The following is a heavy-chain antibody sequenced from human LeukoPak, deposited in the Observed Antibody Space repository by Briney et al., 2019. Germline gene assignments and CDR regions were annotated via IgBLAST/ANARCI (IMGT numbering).Heavy chain of an antibody. CDR1: GYSISSGYY. D-gene: IGHD1-26*01. CDR3: ARDPNRKWEPWGYNY. CDR2: IYHSGST. J-gene: IGHJ4*02. V-gene: IGHV4-38-2*02. Sequence: SETLSLTCTVSGYSISSGYYWGWIRQPPGKGLEWIGSIYHSGSTYYNPSLKSRVTISVDTSKNQFSLKLSSVTAADTAVYYCARDPNRKWEPWGYNYWGQGTLVTVSS.